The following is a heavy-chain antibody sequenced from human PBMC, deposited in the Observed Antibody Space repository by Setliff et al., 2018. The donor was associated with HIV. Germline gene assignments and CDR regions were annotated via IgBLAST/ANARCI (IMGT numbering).Heavy chain of an antibody. CDR2: VDPEDDER. J-gene: IGHJ2*01. CDR1: GYTFTDYY. Sequence: ASVKVSCKASGYTFTDYYIHWVQQAPGKGLEWLGRVDPEDDERIYAEKFRGRLTITADTSTHTAHMELTSLRSDDTAVYYCARDDHYYDSGSYYSDWYFDLWGRGTLVTVS. D-gene: IGHD3-10*01. CDR3: ARDDHYYDSGSYYSDWYFDL. V-gene: IGHV1-69-2*01.